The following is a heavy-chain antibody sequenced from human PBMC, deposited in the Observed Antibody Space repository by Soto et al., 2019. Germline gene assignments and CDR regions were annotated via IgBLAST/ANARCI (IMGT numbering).Heavy chain of an antibody. V-gene: IGHV1-69*06. D-gene: IGHD2-8*01. CDR2: IIPIFGTA. CDR3: ASQVGGLYGYFDY. CDR1: GGTFSSYA. J-gene: IGHJ4*02. Sequence: ASVKVSCKASGGTFSSYAISWVRQAPGQGLEWMGGIIPIFGTANYAQKFQGRVTITADKSTSTAYMELSSLRSEDTAVYYCASQVGGLYGYFDYWGQGTLVTVSS.